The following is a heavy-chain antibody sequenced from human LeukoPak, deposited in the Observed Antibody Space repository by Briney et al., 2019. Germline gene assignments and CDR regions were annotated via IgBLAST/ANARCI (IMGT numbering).Heavy chain of an antibody. D-gene: IGHD2-2*01. CDR2: ISWKGDTT. Sequence: GGSLRLSCAASGFTFNNYAMTWVRHTPGKGPEWVSLISWKGDTTAYAESVRGRFTISRDNAKNSLYLHMNSLRPEDTAFYHCARHRCSSTTCSFDSWGQGSLVTVSS. V-gene: IGHV3-20*01. J-gene: IGHJ4*02. CDR1: GFTFNNYA. CDR3: ARHRCSSTTCSFDS.